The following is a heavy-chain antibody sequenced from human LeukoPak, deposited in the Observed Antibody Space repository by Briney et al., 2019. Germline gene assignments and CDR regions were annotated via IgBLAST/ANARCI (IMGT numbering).Heavy chain of an antibody. V-gene: IGHV1-8*02. J-gene: IGHJ5*02. CDR1: GYSFTIYD. Sequence: ASVTVSFKASGYSFTIYDINWVRQATGQGLEWMGWMNPDSGNTGYAQKFQGRVTMTRDTSISTAYMELSSLRSDDTAVYYCAKSTMGTRRINDLWGRGTLVTVSS. CDR3: AKSTMGTRRINDL. D-gene: IGHD3-10*01. CDR2: MNPDSGNT.